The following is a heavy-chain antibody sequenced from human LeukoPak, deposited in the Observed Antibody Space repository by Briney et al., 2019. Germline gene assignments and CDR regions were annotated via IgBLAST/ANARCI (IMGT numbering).Heavy chain of an antibody. V-gene: IGHV4-39*01. CDR1: GGSISSSSYY. CDR3: ARHVDTAMVLDY. Sequence: LETLSLTCTVSGGSISSSSYYWGWIRQPPGKGLEWIGSIYYSGSTYYNPSLKSRVTISVDTSKNQFSLKLSSVTAADTAVYYCARHVDTAMVLDYWGQGTLVTVSS. CDR2: IYYSGST. J-gene: IGHJ4*02. D-gene: IGHD5-18*01.